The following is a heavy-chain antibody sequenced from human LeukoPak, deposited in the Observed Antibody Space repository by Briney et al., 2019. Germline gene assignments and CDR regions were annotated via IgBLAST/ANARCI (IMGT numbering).Heavy chain of an antibody. CDR3: ATVGYCSSTSCYLSAFDI. J-gene: IGHJ3*02. Sequence: GASVKVSCKASGYTFTSYGISWVRQAPGQGLEWMGWISAYNGNTNYAQKLQGRVTMTTDTSTSTAYMELRSLRSDDTAVCYCATVGYCSSTSCYLSAFDIWGQGTMVTVSS. D-gene: IGHD2-2*01. CDR1: GYTFTSYG. V-gene: IGHV1-18*01. CDR2: ISAYNGNT.